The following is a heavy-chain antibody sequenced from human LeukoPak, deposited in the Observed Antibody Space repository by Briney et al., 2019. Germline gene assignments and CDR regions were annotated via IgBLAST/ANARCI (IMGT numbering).Heavy chain of an antibody. CDR3: ARDSSHYLGSSDY. J-gene: IGHJ4*02. CDR2: ISESGDVT. D-gene: IGHD6-6*01. V-gene: IGHV3-23*01. Sequence: GGSLRLSCVVSGFTFSSYPMSWVRQAPGKGLEWVSVISESGDVTHYADSMKGRFTISRGNTKNTLNLQMNSLRDEDTAIYYCARDSSHYLGSSDYWGQGTLVTVSS. CDR1: GFTFSSYP.